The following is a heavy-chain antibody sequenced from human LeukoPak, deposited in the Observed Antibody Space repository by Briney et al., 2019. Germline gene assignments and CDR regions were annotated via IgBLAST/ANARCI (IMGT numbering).Heavy chain of an antibody. CDR2: IWYDASNK. CDR3: VRGVGVSRFNYLDP. V-gene: IGHV3-33*01. J-gene: IGHJ5*02. D-gene: IGHD1-7*01. Sequence: GGSLRLSCAASGFTFSSFGMHWVRQAPGKGLEWVAVIWYDASNKYYVDSVKGRFTISRDNSKNTLYLQMNSLRDDDTAVYYCVRGVGVSRFNYLDPWGQGTLVIVSS. CDR1: GFTFSSFG.